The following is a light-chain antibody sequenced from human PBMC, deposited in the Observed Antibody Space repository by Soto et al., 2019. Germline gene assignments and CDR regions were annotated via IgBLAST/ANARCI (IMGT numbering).Light chain of an antibody. CDR1: QSVSSY. Sequence: EIVLTQSPATLSLSPGERATLSCRASQSVSSYLAWYQQKPGQAPRLLMHDASNRATGIPARFSGSGSGTDFTLTISSLEPEDFAVYYCQQRSNWPPMITFGQGTRLEIK. CDR3: QQRSNWPPMIT. CDR2: DAS. V-gene: IGKV3-11*01. J-gene: IGKJ5*01.